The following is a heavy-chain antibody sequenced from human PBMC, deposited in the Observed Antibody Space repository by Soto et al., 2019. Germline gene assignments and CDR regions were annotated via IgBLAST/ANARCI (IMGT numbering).Heavy chain of an antibody. Sequence: GGSLRLSCAASGFTFSSYAMSWVRQAPGKGLEWVSAISGSGGSTYYADSVKGRFTISRDNSKNTLYLQMNSLRAEDTAVYYCAKLNGYYDSSGPYFDYWGQGTLVTSPQ. J-gene: IGHJ4*02. CDR2: ISGSGGST. CDR3: AKLNGYYDSSGPYFDY. V-gene: IGHV3-23*01. D-gene: IGHD3-22*01. CDR1: GFTFSSYA.